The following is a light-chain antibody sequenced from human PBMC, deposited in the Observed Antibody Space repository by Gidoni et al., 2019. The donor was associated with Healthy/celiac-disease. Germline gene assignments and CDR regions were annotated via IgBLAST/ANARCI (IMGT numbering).Light chain of an antibody. CDR2: GAS. J-gene: IGKJ2*01. Sequence: EIVMTQSPATLSVSPGERATLSCRASQSVSSNLAWYQQKPGQAPRLLIYGASTRATGIPARFSVSGSGTEFTLTISSLQSEDFAVYYCQQYNNWPVMYTFXXXTKLEIK. CDR3: QQYNNWPVMYT. V-gene: IGKV3-15*01. CDR1: QSVSSN.